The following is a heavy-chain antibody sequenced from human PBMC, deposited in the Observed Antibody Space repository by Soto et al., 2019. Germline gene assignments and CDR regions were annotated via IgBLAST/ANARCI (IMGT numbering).Heavy chain of an antibody. D-gene: IGHD3-22*01. CDR1: GSSFGSYW. CDR2: ISSDGGST. CDR3: AKTEMIVVAIIGTHA. V-gene: IGHV3-74*01. J-gene: IGHJ6*01. Sequence: VGSLRLSCAASGSSFGSYWMHWVRQVPGGGLMWVSRISSDGGSTEYADSVQGRFIISRDNSKNTLYLQMNSLRAEDTAVYYCAKTEMIVVAIIGTHAWGQGTPATVSS.